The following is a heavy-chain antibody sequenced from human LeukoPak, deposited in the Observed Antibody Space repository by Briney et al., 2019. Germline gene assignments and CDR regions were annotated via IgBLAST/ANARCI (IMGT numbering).Heavy chain of an antibody. V-gene: IGHV3-74*01. Sequence: GGSLRLSCAASGFTFSHYWMHWVRQAPGKGLVWLSRISSDGSSTYYADSVKGRFTISRDNSKNTLYLQMNSLRAEDTAVYYCARGGTTTVATFDYWGQGTLVTVSS. CDR1: GFTFSHYW. J-gene: IGHJ4*02. CDR2: ISSDGSST. CDR3: ARGGTTTVATFDY. D-gene: IGHD3-22*01.